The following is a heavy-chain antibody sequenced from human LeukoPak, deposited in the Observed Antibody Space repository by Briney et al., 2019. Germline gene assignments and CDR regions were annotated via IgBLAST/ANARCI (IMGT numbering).Heavy chain of an antibody. CDR2: VLYNGSKK. CDR1: GFTFSRYT. CDR3: ARDNWGGAFDI. J-gene: IGHJ3*02. D-gene: IGHD7-27*01. V-gene: IGHV3-30*04. Sequence: GGSLRLSCAASGFTFSRYTMHWVRQAPGKGLEWVAVVLYNGSKKNNADSVKGRFTISRDNSKNMLYLQMNSLRAEDTALYYCARDNWGGAFDIWGQGTTVTVSS.